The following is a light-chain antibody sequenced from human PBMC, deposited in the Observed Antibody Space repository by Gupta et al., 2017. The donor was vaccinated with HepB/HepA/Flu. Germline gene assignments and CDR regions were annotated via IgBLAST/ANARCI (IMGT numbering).Light chain of an antibody. J-gene: IGKJ4*01. CDR3: QQYNMRPLT. Sequence: DIVMTQSPATLSVPQGERATLPCRASPSISSSIAWYRQIPGQAPRLLIFGASTRATGIPARFCGIGSGTEFTLTISSLQSENFTVYYCQQYNMRPLTFGGGTKVESK. CDR2: GAS. CDR1: PSISSS. V-gene: IGKV3-15*01.